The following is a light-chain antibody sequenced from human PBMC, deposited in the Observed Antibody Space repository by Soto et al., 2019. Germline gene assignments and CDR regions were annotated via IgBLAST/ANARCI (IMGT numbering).Light chain of an antibody. Sequence: QSVLTQSPSASASMGASVKLTCTLSSGHSSYAIAWHQQQPEKGPRYLMKLNSDGSHSKGDGIPDRFSGSSSGAERYLTISSLQSEYEADYYCQTWGTGTRGVFGGGTKLTVL. CDR1: SGHSSYA. CDR3: QTWGTGTRGV. J-gene: IGLJ3*02. CDR2: LNSDGSH. V-gene: IGLV4-69*01.